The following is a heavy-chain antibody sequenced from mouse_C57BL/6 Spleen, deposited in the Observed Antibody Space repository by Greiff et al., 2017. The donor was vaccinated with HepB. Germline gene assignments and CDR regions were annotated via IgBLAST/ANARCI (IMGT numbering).Heavy chain of an antibody. Sequence: QVQLQQPGAELVKPGASVKLSCKASGYTFTSYWMQWVKQRPGQGLEWIGEIDPSDSYTNYNQKFKGKATLTVDTSSSTAYMQLSSLTSEDSAVYYCARAGYGKFGYWGQGTTLTVSS. J-gene: IGHJ2*01. V-gene: IGHV1-50*01. D-gene: IGHD3-1*01. CDR3: ARAGYGKFGY. CDR1: GYTFTSYW. CDR2: IDPSDSYT.